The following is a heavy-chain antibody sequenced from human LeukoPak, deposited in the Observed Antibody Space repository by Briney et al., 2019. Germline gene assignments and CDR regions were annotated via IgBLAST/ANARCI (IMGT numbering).Heavy chain of an antibody. V-gene: IGHV1-2*02. D-gene: IGHD3-22*01. Sequence: ASVTVSCKASGYTFTDSYMHWVRQAPGQGLEWMGWLNPNSGGTNYAQKFQGRVTMTRDTSISTAYMELSRLRSDDTAMYYCARDTIGMIVVAFDYWGQGTLVTVSS. CDR1: GYTFTDSY. J-gene: IGHJ4*02. CDR2: LNPNSGGT. CDR3: ARDTIGMIVVAFDY.